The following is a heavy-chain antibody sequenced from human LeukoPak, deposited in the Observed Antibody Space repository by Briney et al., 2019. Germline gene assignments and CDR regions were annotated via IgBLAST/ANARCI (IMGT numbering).Heavy chain of an antibody. V-gene: IGHV1-18*01. CDR2: ISAYNGNT. Sequence: ASVKVSCKASGYTFTSYGISWVRQAPGQGLEWMGWISAYNGNTNYAQKLQGRVTMTTDTSTSTAYMELRSLRSDDTAVCYCTVGAPRYYFDYWGQGTLVTVSS. CDR1: GYTFTSYG. CDR3: TVGAPRYYFDY. J-gene: IGHJ4*02. D-gene: IGHD1-26*01.